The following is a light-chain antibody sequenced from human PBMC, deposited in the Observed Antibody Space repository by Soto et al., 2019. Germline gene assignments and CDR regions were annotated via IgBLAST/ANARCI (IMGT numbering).Light chain of an antibody. CDR3: SSYTSSSLYV. CDR1: SSDVGGYNY. V-gene: IGLV2-14*01. CDR2: DVS. Sequence: QAASVSGSPGQSITISCTGTSSDVGGYNYVSWYQQFPGKVPKLLIYDVSDRPSGVSNRFSGSKSGSTASLTISGLQAEDEADYYCSSYTSSSLYVFGTGTKLTVL. J-gene: IGLJ1*01.